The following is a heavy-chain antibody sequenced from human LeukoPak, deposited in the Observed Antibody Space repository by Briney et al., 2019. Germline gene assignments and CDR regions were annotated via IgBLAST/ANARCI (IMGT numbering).Heavy chain of an antibody. J-gene: IGHJ4*02. CDR1: GYTLTSYY. CDR2: INPSGDST. D-gene: IGHD2-8*02. Sequence: ASVKVSFKASGYTLTSYYMHWVRQAPGQGLEWMGLINPSGDSTNYAQKFQGRVTMTRDTSTSTVYMELSSLRSEDTAVYYCAREESGGYFDYWGQGTLVTVSS. CDR3: AREESGGYFDY. V-gene: IGHV1-46*01.